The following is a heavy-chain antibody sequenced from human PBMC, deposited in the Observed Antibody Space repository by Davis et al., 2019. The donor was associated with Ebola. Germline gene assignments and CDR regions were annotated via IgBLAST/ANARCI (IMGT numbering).Heavy chain of an antibody. CDR3: ARGSPLYYYGMDV. V-gene: IGHV3-23*01. CDR2: VIGSGSDT. Sequence: GESLKISCAASGFTFSNYGMSWVRQAPGKGLEWVSGVIGSGSDTYYADSVKGRFTISRDNAKNSLYLQMNSLRAEDTAVYYCARGSPLYYYGMDVWGQGTTVTVSS. J-gene: IGHJ6*02. CDR1: GFTFSNYG.